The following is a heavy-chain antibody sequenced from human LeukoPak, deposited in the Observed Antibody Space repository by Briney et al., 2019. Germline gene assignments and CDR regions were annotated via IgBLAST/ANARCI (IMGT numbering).Heavy chain of an antibody. J-gene: IGHJ6*02. CDR2: ISAEGRT. D-gene: IGHD3-16*01. CDR1: GFNIEKYA. Sequence: GGSLRLSCTASGFNIEKYAMHWVRQRPGKGLEWVGVISAEGRTDHADSVRGRFTISRDNSKESLFLQMTSLRDEDTALYYCATWAFYHDLDVWGQGTTVTVSS. V-gene: IGHV3-43*02. CDR3: ATWAFYHDLDV.